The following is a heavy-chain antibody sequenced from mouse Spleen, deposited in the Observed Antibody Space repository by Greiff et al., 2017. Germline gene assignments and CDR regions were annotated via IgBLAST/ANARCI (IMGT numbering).Heavy chain of an antibody. Sequence: DVQLVESGGGLVKPGGSLKLSCAASGFTFSSYTMSWVRQTPEKRLEWVATISGGGGNTYYPDSVKGRFTISRDTAKNTLYLQKSSLRSEDTALYYCAIQGNSWFAYWGQGTLVTVSA. V-gene: IGHV5-9*01. CDR3: AIQGNSWFAY. CDR2: ISGGGGNT. J-gene: IGHJ3*01. CDR1: GFTFSSYT.